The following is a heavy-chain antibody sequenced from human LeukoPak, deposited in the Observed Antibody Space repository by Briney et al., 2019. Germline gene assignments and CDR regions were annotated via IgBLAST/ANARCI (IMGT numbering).Heavy chain of an antibody. Sequence: GGSLRLSCAASGFTFSDYYMSWIRQAPGKGLEWISYSGISSGNTKYADSVKGRFTISGDKAKNSVYLQMNSLRVEDTAVYYCAGDTKYAFDNWGQGTLVTVSS. V-gene: IGHV3-11*06. CDR2: SGISSGNT. CDR1: GFTFSDYY. D-gene: IGHD2-2*01. CDR3: AGDTKYAFDN. J-gene: IGHJ4*02.